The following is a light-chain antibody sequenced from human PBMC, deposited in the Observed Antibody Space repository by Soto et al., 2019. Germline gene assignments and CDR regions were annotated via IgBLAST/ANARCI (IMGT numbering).Light chain of an antibody. V-gene: IGLV2-14*01. CDR1: SSDVGGYDY. CDR3: CSYTGSLTLL. J-gene: IGLJ2*01. CDR2: EVS. Sequence: QSALTQPASVSGSPGQSITISCTGSSSDVGGYDYVSWYQQHPGKAPKLMIYEVSNRPSGVSTRFSGSKSGNTASLTISGLQAEDEADYYCCSYTGSLTLLFGGGTQLTVL.